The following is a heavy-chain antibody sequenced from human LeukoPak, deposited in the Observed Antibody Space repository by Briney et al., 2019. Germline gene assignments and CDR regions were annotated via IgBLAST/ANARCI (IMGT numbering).Heavy chain of an antibody. CDR3: ARSGDSSAYIGS. Sequence: SETLSLTCTVSGVPISSHYWSWSRQPPGKGLEWIGNIYYDGTTNYSPSLRSRITISIDTSRNQFSLRLSSVTTADSAMYYCARSGDSSAYIGSWGQGTLVAASS. CDR1: GVPISSHY. V-gene: IGHV4-59*11. J-gene: IGHJ4*02. CDR2: IYYDGTT. D-gene: IGHD3-22*01.